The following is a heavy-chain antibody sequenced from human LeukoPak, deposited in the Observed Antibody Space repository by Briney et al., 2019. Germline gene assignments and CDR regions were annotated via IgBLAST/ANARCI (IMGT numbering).Heavy chain of an antibody. V-gene: IGHV1-69*05. CDR1: GGTFSSYA. Sequence: SVKVSYKASGGTFSSYAISWVRQAPGQGLEWMGGIIPIFGTANYAPKFQGRVTITTDESTSTAYMELSSLRSEDTAVYYCAVVEMAKIVPYYYYYMDVWGKGTTVTVSS. CDR3: AVVEMAKIVPYYYYYMDV. CDR2: IIPIFGTA. D-gene: IGHD5-24*01. J-gene: IGHJ6*03.